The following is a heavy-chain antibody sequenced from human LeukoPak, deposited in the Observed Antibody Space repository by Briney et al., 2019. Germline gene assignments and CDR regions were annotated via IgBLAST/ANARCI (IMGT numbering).Heavy chain of an antibody. CDR1: GGSINDYY. J-gene: IGHJ4*02. CDR3: TRVSIHGDSDY. V-gene: IGHV4-59*01. CDR2: IYYTGRT. Sequence: SETLSLTCTVSGGSINDYYWSWIRQSPGKGLEWMGYIYYTGRTKYNPSVQSRVTLSVDTSKNQFSLNLRSVTSADTAVYFCTRVSIHGDSDYWGQGTLVTVSS.